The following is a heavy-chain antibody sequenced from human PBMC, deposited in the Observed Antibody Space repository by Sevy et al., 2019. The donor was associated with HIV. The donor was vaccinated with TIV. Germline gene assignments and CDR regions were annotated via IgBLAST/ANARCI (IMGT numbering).Heavy chain of an antibody. J-gene: IGHJ4*02. CDR1: GFTFSSYW. CDR2: ISGSGGST. D-gene: IGHD6-13*01. CDR3: ANLGYSSSWHAGY. Sequence: GGSLRLSCAASGFTFSSYWMSWVRQAPGKGLEWVSAISGSGGSTYYADSVKGRFTISRDNSKNTLYLQMNSLRAEDTAVYYCANLGYSSSWHAGYWGQGTLVTVSS. V-gene: IGHV3-23*01.